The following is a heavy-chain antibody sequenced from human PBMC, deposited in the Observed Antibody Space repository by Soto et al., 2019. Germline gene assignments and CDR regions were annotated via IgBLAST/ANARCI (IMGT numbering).Heavy chain of an antibody. V-gene: IGHV3-23*01. Sequence: GESLKISCAASGFTFSSYAMSWVRQAPGKGLEWVSAISGSGGSTYYADSVKGRFTISRDNSKNTLYLQMNSLRAEDTAVYYCAKGEVITMVRGVPKYYFDYWGQGTLVTVSS. D-gene: IGHD3-10*01. CDR3: AKGEVITMVRGVPKYYFDY. J-gene: IGHJ4*02. CDR1: GFTFSSYA. CDR2: ISGSGGST.